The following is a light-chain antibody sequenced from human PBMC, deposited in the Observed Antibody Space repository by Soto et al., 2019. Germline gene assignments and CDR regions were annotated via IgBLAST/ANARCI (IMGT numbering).Light chain of an antibody. Sequence: EIVLTQSTGTLSLSPGERAALSCRASQSVFRNYLAWYQHKPGQAPSLLIYGASSRATGIPERFSGSGSGTDFNLSISRLEPEDCAVYYCQQYGSSIRKFGQVTKVEIK. V-gene: IGKV3-20*01. CDR1: QSVFRNY. CDR2: GAS. J-gene: IGKJ1*01. CDR3: QQYGSSIRK.